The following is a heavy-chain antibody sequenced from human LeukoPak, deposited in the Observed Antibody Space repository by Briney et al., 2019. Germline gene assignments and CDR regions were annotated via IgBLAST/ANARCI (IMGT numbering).Heavy chain of an antibody. CDR3: ARRRDDSSGSAVDY. V-gene: IGHV5-51*01. Sequence: GESLQSSSNAAACSFTSYCTGWVGRMPGRGLGWRGIIYTSNSDTRYTPYFPGEVTISADTSISTTYLQWSHMNTSNTAMSSSARRRDDSSGSAVDYWGQGTLVTVSS. D-gene: IGHD3-22*01. J-gene: IGHJ4*02. CDR2: IYTSNSDT. CDR1: ACSFTSYC.